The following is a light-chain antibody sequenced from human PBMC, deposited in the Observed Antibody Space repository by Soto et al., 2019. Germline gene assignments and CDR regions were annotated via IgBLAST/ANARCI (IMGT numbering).Light chain of an antibody. CDR2: EVG. CDR3: SSYTSSSTLV. Sequence: SALTQPASVSGSPGQSITISCTGTSSDVGGYNHVSWYQQHPGKAPKLMIYEVGNRPSGVSNRFSGSKSGNTASLTISGLQAEDEADFYCSSYTSSSTLVFGGGTKVTVL. J-gene: IGLJ2*01. CDR1: SSDVGGYNH. V-gene: IGLV2-14*01.